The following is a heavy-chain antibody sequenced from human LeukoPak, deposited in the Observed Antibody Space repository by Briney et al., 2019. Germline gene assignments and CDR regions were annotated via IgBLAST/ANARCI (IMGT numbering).Heavy chain of an antibody. CDR2: IWYDGSNK. J-gene: IGHJ4*02. Sequence: GGSLRLSCAASGFTFSSYGMHWVRQAPGKGLEWVAVIWYDGSNKYYADSVKGRFTISRDNSKNTLYLQMNSLRAEDTAVYYCAKDSSSGYYFDYWGQGTLVTVSS. CDR3: AKDSSSGYYFDY. D-gene: IGHD3-22*01. V-gene: IGHV3-33*06. CDR1: GFTFSSYG.